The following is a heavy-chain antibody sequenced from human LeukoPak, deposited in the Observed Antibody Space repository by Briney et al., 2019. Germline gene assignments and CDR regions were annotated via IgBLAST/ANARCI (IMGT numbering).Heavy chain of an antibody. CDR2: ISGSNDNT. Sequence: GGSLRLSCAASGFTFSSYAMSWVRQAPGKGLEWVSSISGSNDNTYYADSVKDRFTISRDNSKNTLSLQMNSLRAEDTAVYYCARASIVVVVAVPDYWGQGTLVTVSS. D-gene: IGHD2-15*01. CDR3: ARASIVVVVAVPDY. J-gene: IGHJ4*02. V-gene: IGHV3-23*01. CDR1: GFTFSSYA.